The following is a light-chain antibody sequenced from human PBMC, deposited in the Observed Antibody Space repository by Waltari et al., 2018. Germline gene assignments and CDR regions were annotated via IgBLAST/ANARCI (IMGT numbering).Light chain of an antibody. CDR3: CSYAGSAISV. CDR1: SRDIGNYKL. J-gene: IGLJ3*02. Sequence: QSALTQTATVSGSPGPSIPISCSGTSRDIGNYKLVSWYPPHPGKAPTHIIYDVHKRPSGVSNRFSGSRSGNTACLAISGLQTADEADYYCCSYAGSAISVFGGGTKVTVL. CDR2: DVH. V-gene: IGLV2-23*02.